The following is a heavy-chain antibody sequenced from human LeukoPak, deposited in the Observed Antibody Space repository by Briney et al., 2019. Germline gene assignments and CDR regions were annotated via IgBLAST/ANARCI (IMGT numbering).Heavy chain of an antibody. CDR1: GYTFSGYF. CDR3: ALWGSSDLEWLVDYFDH. J-gene: IGHJ4*02. CDR2: INPNTGGT. Sequence: GASVKVSCKTSGYTFSGYFIHWIRQAPGQGLEWMGRINPNTGGTNYAQKFQGRVTMTSDSSIRSAYMDLSRLSLDDSAVYYCALWGSSDLEWLVDYFDHWGQGSLVLVSS. D-gene: IGHD3-3*01. V-gene: IGHV1-2*06.